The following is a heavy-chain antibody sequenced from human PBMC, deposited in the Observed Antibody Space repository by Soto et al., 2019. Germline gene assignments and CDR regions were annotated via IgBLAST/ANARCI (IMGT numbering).Heavy chain of an antibody. J-gene: IGHJ6*02. D-gene: IGHD5-18*01. CDR3: ARGGTAMVRVRDYDFYYGLDV. CDR1: GKSVSHCY. CDR2: INHSGSA. Sequence: SETLSLTSGVYGKSVSHCYWSMIRQTPGKRLEWIGEINHSGSANYNPSFKSRVTISVDTSKNQFSLKLSSVTAADTAVYYCARGGTAMVRVRDYDFYYGLDVWGQGTTVT. V-gene: IGHV4-34*01.